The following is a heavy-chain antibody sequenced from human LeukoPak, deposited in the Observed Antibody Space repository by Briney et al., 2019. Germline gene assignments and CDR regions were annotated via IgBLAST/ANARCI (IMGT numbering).Heavy chain of an antibody. Sequence: SPSETLSLTCSVSGYSITSGYYWAWVRQPPGKGLEWIGSIHQSGSSYYYPSLKSRVTISVATSKNQFSLRLNSLTAADTAVYYCARDVGGFYYDSSGPTYAFDIWGQGTMVTVSS. V-gene: IGHV4-38-2*02. CDR1: GYSITSGYY. J-gene: IGHJ3*02. D-gene: IGHD3-22*01. CDR2: IHQSGSS. CDR3: ARDVGGFYYDSSGPTYAFDI.